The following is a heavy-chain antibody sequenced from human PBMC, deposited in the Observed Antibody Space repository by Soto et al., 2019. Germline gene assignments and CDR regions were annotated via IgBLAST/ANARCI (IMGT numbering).Heavy chain of an antibody. J-gene: IGHJ3*02. Sequence: SETLSLTCAVYGGSFSGYYWSWIRQPPGKGLEWIGEINHSGSTNYNPSLKSRVTISVDTSKNQFSLKLSSVTAADTAVYYCARETRYCSSTSCYWAFDIWGQGTMVTVSS. CDR2: INHSGST. CDR3: ARETRYCSSTSCYWAFDI. D-gene: IGHD2-2*01. CDR1: GGSFSGYY. V-gene: IGHV4-34*01.